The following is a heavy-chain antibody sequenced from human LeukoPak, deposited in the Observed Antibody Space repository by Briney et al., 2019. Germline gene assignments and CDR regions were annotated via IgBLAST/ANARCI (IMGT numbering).Heavy chain of an antibody. D-gene: IGHD3-10*01. CDR1: GFTFSSYS. Sequence: GGPLRLSCAASGFTFSSYSMNWVRQAPGKGLEWVSCISSSSSYIYYADSVKGRFTISRDNSKNTLSLQMNTLRVEDTAVYYCAKGAASGSYPPLDWGQGTLVTVSS. V-gene: IGHV3-21*04. CDR3: AKGAASGSYPPLD. J-gene: IGHJ4*02. CDR2: ISSSSSYI.